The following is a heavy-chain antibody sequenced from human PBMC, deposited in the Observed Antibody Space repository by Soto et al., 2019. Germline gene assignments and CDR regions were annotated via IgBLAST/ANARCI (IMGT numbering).Heavy chain of an antibody. CDR3: AIILIIGTTRGSYFDY. CDR1: GFTLSSYS. Sequence: GGSLRLSCAASGFTLSSYSMHWVRQAPGKGLEWVSYISPSSSSIYYADSVKGRFTVYRDNAKNSLYLQMNSLRAEDTAVYYWAIILIIGTTRGSYFDYWGQGTLVTVSP. J-gene: IGHJ4*02. D-gene: IGHD1-20*01. CDR2: ISPSSSSI. V-gene: IGHV3-48*01.